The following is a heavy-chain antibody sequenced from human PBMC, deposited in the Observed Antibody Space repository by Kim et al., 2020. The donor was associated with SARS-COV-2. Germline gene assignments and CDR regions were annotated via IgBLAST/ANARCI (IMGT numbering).Heavy chain of an antibody. J-gene: IGHJ4*02. CDR1: GYTFTSYA. D-gene: IGHD3-10*01. CDR2: INTNTGNP. V-gene: IGHV7-4-1*02. CDR3: ARSKPPYYGSGSYLDY. Sequence: ASVKVSCKASGYTFTSYAMNWVRQAPGQGLEWMGWINTNTGNPTYAQGFTGRFVFSLDTSVSTAYLQISSLKAEDTAVYYCARSKPPYYGSGSYLDYWGQGTLVTVSS.